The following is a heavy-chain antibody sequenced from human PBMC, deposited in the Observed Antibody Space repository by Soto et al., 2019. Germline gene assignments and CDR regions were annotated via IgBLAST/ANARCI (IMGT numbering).Heavy chain of an antibody. V-gene: IGHV3-66*01. CDR3: AAVFVGW. CDR2: IYSGVST. CDR1: GFTVSNNY. J-gene: IGHJ4*02. D-gene: IGHD3-10*02. Sequence: EVQLVESGGGLVQPGGSLRLSCAASGFTVSNNYMSWVRQAPGKGLEWVSVIYSGVSTSYADSVKGRFTISRENSRHTLYLQMNGLRAEDTAVYYCAAVFVGWWGQGTLVTVSS.